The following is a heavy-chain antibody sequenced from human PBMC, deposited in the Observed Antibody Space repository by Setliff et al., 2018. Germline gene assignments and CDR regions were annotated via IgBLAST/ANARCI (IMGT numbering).Heavy chain of an antibody. J-gene: IGHJ4*02. V-gene: IGHV1-69*13. Sequence: SVKVSCKTSGGTFSDNAMSWVRQAPGQGPEWMGGIIATVGGVSYAQKFQGRVTITADESTTTVHMELSSLTSEDAAMYYCARDPRDVYRRGGDCWGPGTLVTVSS. CDR1: GGTFSDNA. CDR2: IIATVGGV. D-gene: IGHD4-4*01. CDR3: ARDPRDVYRRGGDC.